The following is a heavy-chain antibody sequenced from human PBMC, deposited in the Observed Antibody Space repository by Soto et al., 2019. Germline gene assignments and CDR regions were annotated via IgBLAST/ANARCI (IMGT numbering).Heavy chain of an antibody. CDR2: IYYSGST. V-gene: IGHV4-39*02. CDR1: GGSISSSSYY. D-gene: IGHD3-3*01. J-gene: IGHJ5*02. CDR3: AREGLYDFWSGYPTKSLLDP. Sequence: SETLSLTCTVSGGSISSSSYYWGWIRQPPGKGLEWIGSIYYSGSTYYNPSLKSRVTISVDTSKNQFSLKLSSVTAADTAVYYCAREGLYDFWSGYPTKSLLDPWGQGTLVTVS.